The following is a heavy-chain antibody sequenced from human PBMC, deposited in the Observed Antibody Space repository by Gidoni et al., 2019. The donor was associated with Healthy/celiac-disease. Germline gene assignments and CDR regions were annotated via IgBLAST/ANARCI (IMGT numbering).Heavy chain of an antibody. V-gene: IGHV3-7*01. J-gene: IGHJ3*02. CDR1: GFTFSSFW. CDR3: ARPSAAMNDAFDI. Sequence: EVQLVESGGGLVQPGGSLRLSCAASGFTFSSFWMSWVRQAPGKGLEWVANIKQDGSEKYYVDSVKGRFTISRDNAKNSLYLQMNSLRAEDTAVYYCARPSAAMNDAFDIWGQGTMVTVSS. D-gene: IGHD6-25*01. CDR2: IKQDGSEK.